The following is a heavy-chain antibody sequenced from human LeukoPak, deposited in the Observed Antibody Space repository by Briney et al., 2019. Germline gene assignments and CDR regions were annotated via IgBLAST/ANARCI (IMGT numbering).Heavy chain of an antibody. CDR3: ARPRWAAAGTRGGVLDY. V-gene: IGHV3-30-3*01. Sequence: GRSLRLSCAASGFTFSSYAMHWVRQAPGKGLEWVAVISYDGSNKYYADSVKGRLTISRDNSKNTLYLQMNSLRGEDTAVYYCARPRWAAAGTRGGVLDYWGKGNLVTVSS. D-gene: IGHD6-13*01. CDR1: GFTFSSYA. CDR2: ISYDGSNK. J-gene: IGHJ4*02.